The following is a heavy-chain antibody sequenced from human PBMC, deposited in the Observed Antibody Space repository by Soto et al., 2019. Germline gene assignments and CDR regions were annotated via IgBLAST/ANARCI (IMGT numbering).Heavy chain of an antibody. D-gene: IGHD5-18*01. J-gene: IGHJ5*02. V-gene: IGHV3-30*18. CDR2: ISYDGSNK. CDR3: AKDGLAGYSYGGNWFDP. CDR1: GFTFSSYG. Sequence: GGSLRLSCAASGFTFSSYGMHWVRQAPGKGLEWVAVISYDGSNKYYADSVKGRFTISRDNSKNTLYLQMNSLRAEDTAVYYCAKDGLAGYSYGGNWFDPWGQGTLVTVSS.